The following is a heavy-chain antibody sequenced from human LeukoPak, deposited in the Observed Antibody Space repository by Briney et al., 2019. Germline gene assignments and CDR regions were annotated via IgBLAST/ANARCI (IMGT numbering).Heavy chain of an antibody. D-gene: IGHD2-2*01. CDR3: ARGGGDCSSTSCPASA. CDR2: INHSGST. J-gene: IGHJ5*02. V-gene: IGHV4-34*01. CDR1: GGSFSGYY. Sequence: SETLSLTCAVYGGSFSGYYWNWIRQPPGKGLEWIGEINHSGSTNYNPSLKSRVTISVDTSKNQFSLKLSSVTAADTAVYYCARGGGDCSSTSCPASAWGQGTLVTVSS.